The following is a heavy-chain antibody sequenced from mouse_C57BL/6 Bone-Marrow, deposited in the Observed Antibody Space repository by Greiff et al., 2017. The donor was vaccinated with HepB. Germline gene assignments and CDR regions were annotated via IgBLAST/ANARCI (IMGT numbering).Heavy chain of an antibody. CDR3: FYSNYGWFYAMDY. D-gene: IGHD2-5*01. Sequence: VQLQQPGAELVKPGASVTLSCKASGYTFTDHIMNWVKKRPGQGLEWIGRIYPVSGETNYNQKFMGKATFSVDRSSSTVYMVLNSLTSEDPAVYYCFYSNYGWFYAMDYWGQGTSVTVSS. CDR2: IYPVSGET. CDR1: GYTFTDHI. V-gene: IGHV1-11*01. J-gene: IGHJ4*01.